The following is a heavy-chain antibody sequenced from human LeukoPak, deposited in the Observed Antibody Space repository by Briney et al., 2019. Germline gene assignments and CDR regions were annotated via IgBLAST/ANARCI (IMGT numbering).Heavy chain of an antibody. J-gene: IGHJ2*01. Sequence: GGSLRLSCAASGLTFSSYAMSWVRQAPGKGMEWVSAISGSGGSTYYADSVKGRFTISRDNSKNTLYLQMNSLRDEDTAVYYCAKVPYDILTGYSSGHWYFDLWGRGTLVTVSS. D-gene: IGHD3-9*01. CDR3: AKVPYDILTGYSSGHWYFDL. CDR1: GLTFSSYA. V-gene: IGHV3-23*01. CDR2: ISGSGGST.